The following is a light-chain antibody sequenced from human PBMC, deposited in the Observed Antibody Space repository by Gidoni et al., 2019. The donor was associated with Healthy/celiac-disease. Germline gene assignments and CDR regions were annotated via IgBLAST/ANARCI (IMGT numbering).Light chain of an antibody. CDR2: EAS. V-gene: IGKV3-11*01. CDR3: QQRSNWPRYT. J-gene: IGKJ2*01. Sequence: EIVLTQSPATLSLSPGERATLSCRASQSVSSYLAWYQQKPGQAPRLLIYEASNRATGIPARFSGSGSGTDFTLTISSLEPEDFAVYYCQQRSNWPRYTFXQXTKLEIK. CDR1: QSVSSY.